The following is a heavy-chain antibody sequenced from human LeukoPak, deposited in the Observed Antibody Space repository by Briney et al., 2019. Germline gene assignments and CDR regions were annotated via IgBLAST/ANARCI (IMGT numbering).Heavy chain of an antibody. CDR2: IIPIFGTA. Sequence: SVKVSCKASGGTFSSYAISWVRQAPGQGLEWMGGIIPIFGTANYAQKFQGRVTITTVESTSTAYMELSSLRSEDTAVYYCARAGASITMVRGVIPFDYWGQGTLVTVSS. J-gene: IGHJ4*02. V-gene: IGHV1-69*05. CDR3: ARAGASITMVRGVIPFDY. CDR1: GGTFSSYA. D-gene: IGHD3-10*01.